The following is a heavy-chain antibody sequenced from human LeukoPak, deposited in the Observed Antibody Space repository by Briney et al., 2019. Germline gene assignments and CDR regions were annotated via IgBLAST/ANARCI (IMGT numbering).Heavy chain of an antibody. CDR3: ARGDDFSGDH. D-gene: IGHD1-1*01. Sequence: GGSLRLFCAVSGFTFSKFWMSWVRQAPGRGLEWVANIHLEGNEKYHVESVKGRFTISRDNTKNLLFLQMNDLRVEDTAVYYCARGDDFSGDHWGQGTLVTVSS. J-gene: IGHJ4*02. CDR1: GFTFSKFW. V-gene: IGHV3-7*04. CDR2: IHLEGNEK.